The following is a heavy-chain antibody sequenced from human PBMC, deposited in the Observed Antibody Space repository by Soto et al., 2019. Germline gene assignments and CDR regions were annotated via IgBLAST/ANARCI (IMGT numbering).Heavy chain of an antibody. Sequence: SVKVSCKASGGTSSSYAISWVRQAPGQGLEWMGGIIPIFGTANYAQKFQGRVTITADKSTSTAYMELSSLRYEDTAVYYCARDVVVVPAADPSLNWFDPWGQGTLVTVSS. CDR3: ARDVVVVPAADPSLNWFDP. D-gene: IGHD2-2*01. CDR1: GGTSSSYA. V-gene: IGHV1-69*06. J-gene: IGHJ5*02. CDR2: IIPIFGTA.